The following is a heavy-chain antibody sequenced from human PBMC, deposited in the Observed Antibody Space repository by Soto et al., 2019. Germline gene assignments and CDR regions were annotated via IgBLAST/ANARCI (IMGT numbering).Heavy chain of an antibody. Sequence: PGGSLRLSCAASGFTFSSCGMHWVRQAPGKGLKWVAVISYDGSNKYYADSVKGRFTISRDNSKNTLYLQMNSLRAEDTAVYYCAKVECSGGSCYSGYWGQGTLVTVSS. CDR3: AKVECSGGSCYSGY. V-gene: IGHV3-30*18. D-gene: IGHD2-15*01. CDR1: GFTFSSCG. CDR2: ISYDGSNK. J-gene: IGHJ4*02.